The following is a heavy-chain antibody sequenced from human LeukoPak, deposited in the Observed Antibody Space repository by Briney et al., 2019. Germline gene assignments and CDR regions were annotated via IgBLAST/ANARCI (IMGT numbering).Heavy chain of an antibody. Sequence: SETLSLTCAVYGGSFSGDFWSWIRQSPGKGLEWIGEINHGGSTTYNPSLQSRVTMSVDTSTNQISLKMTSVTAADTAVYYCARVGRVVVPAAMTYYYYMDVWGKGTTVTVSS. CDR2: INHGGST. D-gene: IGHD2-2*01. V-gene: IGHV4-34*01. J-gene: IGHJ6*03. CDR1: GGSFSGDF. CDR3: ARVGRVVVPAAMTYYYYMDV.